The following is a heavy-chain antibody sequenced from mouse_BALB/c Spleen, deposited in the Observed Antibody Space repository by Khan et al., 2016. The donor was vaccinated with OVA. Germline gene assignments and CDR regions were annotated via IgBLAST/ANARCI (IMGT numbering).Heavy chain of an antibody. CDR2: IFPGTGTT. CDR3: ARGYFGNYEFVY. V-gene: IGHV1S132*01. Sequence: QVQLQQSGAELVKPGASVKLSCKTSGYTFTSYWIQWVKQRPGQGLGWIGQIFPGTGTTYYNENFKGKATLTVDPSSSTAYMQVSSLTAEDSAGYFCARGYFGNYEFVYWGQGTLVTVAP. J-gene: IGHJ3*01. D-gene: IGHD2-1*01. CDR1: GYTFTSYW.